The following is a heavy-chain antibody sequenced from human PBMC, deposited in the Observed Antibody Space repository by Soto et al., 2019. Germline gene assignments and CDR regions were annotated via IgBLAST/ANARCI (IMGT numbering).Heavy chain of an antibody. V-gene: IGHV1-18*01. CDR3: ARQENMVRGVMVPSYGMDV. CDR1: SYTFTIYG. D-gene: IGHD3-10*01. J-gene: IGHJ6*02. Sequence: ASVKVSCKASSYTFTIYGFSWVRQAPGQGLEWMGWISAYNGNTNYAQKFQGRVTMTTDTSTSTAYMELRSLRSDDTAVYYCARQENMVRGVMVPSYGMDVWGQGTTVTVSS. CDR2: ISAYNGNT.